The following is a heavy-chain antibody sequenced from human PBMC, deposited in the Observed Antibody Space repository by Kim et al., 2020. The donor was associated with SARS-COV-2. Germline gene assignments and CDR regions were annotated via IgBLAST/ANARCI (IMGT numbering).Heavy chain of an antibody. CDR1: GGSISGDGYY. Sequence: SETLSLTCTVSGGSISGDGYYWSWIRQHPEKGLEWIAYIYYTGSAYYNPSLKSRLTISVDTSRNQFSLKLRSVTAADTAVYYCSRARRHLRGNYRFNHFDHWGQGTLVTVSS. CDR2: IYYTGSA. J-gene: IGHJ4*02. CDR3: SRARRHLRGNYRFNHFDH. D-gene: IGHD3-16*02. V-gene: IGHV4-31*03.